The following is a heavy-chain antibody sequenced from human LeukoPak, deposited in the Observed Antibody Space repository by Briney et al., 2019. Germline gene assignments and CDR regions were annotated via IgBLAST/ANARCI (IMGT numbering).Heavy chain of an antibody. CDR2: ISSSSSYI. Sequence: GGSLRLSCAASGFTFSSYSMNWVRQAPGKGLEWVSSISSSSSYIYYADSVKGRFTISRDNAKNSLYLQMNSLRAEDTAVYYCARESSSGYSGYDPVAFDYWGQGTLVTVSS. CDR1: GFTFSSYS. V-gene: IGHV3-21*01. D-gene: IGHD5-12*01. J-gene: IGHJ4*02. CDR3: ARESSSGYSGYDPVAFDY.